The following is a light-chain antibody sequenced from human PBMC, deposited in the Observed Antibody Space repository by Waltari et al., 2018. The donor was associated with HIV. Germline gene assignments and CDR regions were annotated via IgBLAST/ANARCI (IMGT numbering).Light chain of an antibody. CDR3: CSYAGTYTYVL. V-gene: IGLV2-11*01. J-gene: IGLJ3*02. Sequence: SALTQPRSVSGDPGTYVTLSCTGTSSDVGGYDSVSWYLQHPGKVPKLIIYEVIKRPSGVPDRFSGSKSGNTASRTISGLQTEDEADYFCCSYAGTYTYVLFGGGTKLTVL. CDR2: EVI. CDR1: SSDVGGYDS.